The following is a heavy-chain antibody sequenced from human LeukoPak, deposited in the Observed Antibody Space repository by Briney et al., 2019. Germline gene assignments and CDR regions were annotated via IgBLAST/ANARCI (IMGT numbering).Heavy chain of an antibody. D-gene: IGHD2-15*01. Sequence: GGSLRLSCAASGFTFSNYDMHWVRQAPGKGLEYVASISNKGGNTYYANSVKGRFTISRDNSKNTLYLQMNSLRAEDTAVYYCAKGTIVVVVAAFDYWGQGTLVTVSS. CDR3: AKGTIVVVVAAFDY. CDR1: GFTFSNYD. J-gene: IGHJ4*02. V-gene: IGHV3-64*01. CDR2: ISNKGGNT.